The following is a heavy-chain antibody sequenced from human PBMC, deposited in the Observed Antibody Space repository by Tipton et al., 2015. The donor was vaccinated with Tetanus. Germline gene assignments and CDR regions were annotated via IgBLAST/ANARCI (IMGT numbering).Heavy chain of an antibody. Sequence: TLSLTCTVSSGSISSFYWYWIRQPPGKGLEWIAYIYQNGEANYNPSLQSRVTISVDTSKNQFSLHLTSVTAADTAVYYCARGWGSSWYYFVNWGQGTLVTVSS. CDR3: ARGWGSSWYYFVN. D-gene: IGHD6-13*01. V-gene: IGHV4-59*01. CDR1: SGSISSFY. CDR2: IYQNGEA. J-gene: IGHJ4*02.